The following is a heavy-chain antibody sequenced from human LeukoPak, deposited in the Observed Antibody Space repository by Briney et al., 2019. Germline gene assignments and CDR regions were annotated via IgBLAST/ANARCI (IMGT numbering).Heavy chain of an antibody. Sequence: PSETLSLTCAVYGGSFSGYYWSWIRQPPGKGLEWIGEINHSGSTNYNPSLKSRVTISVDTSKNQFSLKLSSVTAADTAVYYCARDRDSSGYYPFDIWGQGTMVTVSS. J-gene: IGHJ3*02. V-gene: IGHV4-34*01. CDR3: ARDRDSSGYYPFDI. CDR1: GGSFSGYY. D-gene: IGHD3-22*01. CDR2: INHSGST.